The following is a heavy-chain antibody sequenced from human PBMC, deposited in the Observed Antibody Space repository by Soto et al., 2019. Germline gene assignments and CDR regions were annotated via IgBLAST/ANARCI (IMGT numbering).Heavy chain of an antibody. J-gene: IGHJ6*02. CDR2: ISAYNGNT. D-gene: IGHD2-15*01. CDR3: ARDQGYCSGGSCYYYYGMDV. Sequence: QVQLVQSGAEVKKPGASVKVSCKASGYTFTSYGIIWVRQAPGQGLEWMGWISAYNGNTNYAQKLQGRVTMTTDTATSTAYMELGSLRSDDAAVYYCARDQGYCSGGSCYYYYGMDVWGQGTTVTVSS. V-gene: IGHV1-18*01. CDR1: GYTFTSYG.